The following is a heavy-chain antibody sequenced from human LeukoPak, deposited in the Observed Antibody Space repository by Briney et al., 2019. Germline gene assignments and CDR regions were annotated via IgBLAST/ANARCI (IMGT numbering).Heavy chain of an antibody. J-gene: IGHJ6*03. Sequence: GESLKISCKGSGYSFTSYWIGWVRQMPGKGLEWMGIIYPGDSDTRYSPSFQGQVTISADKSISTAYLQWSSLKASDTAMYYCARVGIAVAGTRYYYYYMDVWGKGTTVTVSS. D-gene: IGHD6-19*01. V-gene: IGHV5-51*01. CDR1: GYSFTSYW. CDR2: IYPGDSDT. CDR3: ARVGIAVAGTRYYYYYMDV.